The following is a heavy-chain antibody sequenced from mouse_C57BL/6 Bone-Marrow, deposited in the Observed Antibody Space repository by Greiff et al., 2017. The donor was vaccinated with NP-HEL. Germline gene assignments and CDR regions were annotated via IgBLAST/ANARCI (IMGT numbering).Heavy chain of an antibody. CDR2: ISSGGSYT. D-gene: IGHD1-1*01. J-gene: IGHJ2*01. CDR1: GFTFSSYG. Sequence: EVQLVESGGDLVKPGGSLKLSCAASGFTFSSYGMSWVRQTPDKRLEWVATISSGGSYTYYPDSVKGRFTISRDNAKNTLYLQMSSLKSEDTAMYYCARHEVITTVVAYYYFDYWGQGTTLTVSS. V-gene: IGHV5-6*01. CDR3: ARHEVITTVVAYYYFDY.